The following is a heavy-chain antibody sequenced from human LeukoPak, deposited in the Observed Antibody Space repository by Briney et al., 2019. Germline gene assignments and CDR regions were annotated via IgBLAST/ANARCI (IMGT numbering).Heavy chain of an antibody. CDR2: ISGSGSST. V-gene: IGHV3-23*01. J-gene: IGHJ4*02. Sequence: GGSLRLSCAASGFTFSSSAMSWVRQAPGKGLEWVSAISGSGSSTYYSDSVKGRFTISRDNAKNSLYLQMNSLRAEDTAVYYCARDRGQLVIPFFFDYWGQGILVTVSS. CDR1: GFTFSSSA. D-gene: IGHD3-9*01. CDR3: ARDRGQLVIPFFFDY.